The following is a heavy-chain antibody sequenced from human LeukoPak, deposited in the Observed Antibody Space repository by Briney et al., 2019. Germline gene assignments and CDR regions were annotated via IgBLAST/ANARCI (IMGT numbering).Heavy chain of an antibody. CDR3: ARVIAAAGTDWFDP. Sequence: SETLSLTCTVSGGSISSGDYYWSWIRQPPGKGLEWIGSIYHSGSTYYNPSLKSRVTISVDTSKNQFSLKLSSVTAADTAVYYCARVIAAAGTDWFDPWGQGTLVTVPS. J-gene: IGHJ5*02. CDR2: IYHSGST. V-gene: IGHV4-39*07. D-gene: IGHD6-13*01. CDR1: GGSISSGDYY.